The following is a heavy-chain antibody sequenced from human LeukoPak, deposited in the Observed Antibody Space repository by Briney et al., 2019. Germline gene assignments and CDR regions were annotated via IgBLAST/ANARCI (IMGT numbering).Heavy chain of an antibody. Sequence: ASVKVSCKVSGYTLTELSMHWVRQAPGKGLEWMGGFDPEDGETIYAQKFQGRVTMTEDTSTDTAYMELSSLRSEDTAVYYCATVGYHDSSGYSHFDYWGQGTLVTVSS. CDR3: ATVGYHDSSGYSHFDY. V-gene: IGHV1-24*01. D-gene: IGHD3-22*01. CDR1: GYTLTELS. J-gene: IGHJ4*02. CDR2: FDPEDGET.